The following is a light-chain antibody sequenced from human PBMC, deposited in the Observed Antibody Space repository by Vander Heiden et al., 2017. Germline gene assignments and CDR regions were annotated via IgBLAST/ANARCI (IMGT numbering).Light chain of an antibody. CDR3: CSYAGSSTLGV. V-gene: IGLV2-23*01. CDR2: EGS. Sequence: QSALTQPASVSGSPGQSITISCTGTSSDVGSYNLVSWYQQHPGKAPKLMIYEGSKRPSGVSNRFSGSKSGNTASLTSSGLQAEDEADYYCCSYAGSSTLGVFGTGTKVTVL. J-gene: IGLJ1*01. CDR1: SSDVGSYNL.